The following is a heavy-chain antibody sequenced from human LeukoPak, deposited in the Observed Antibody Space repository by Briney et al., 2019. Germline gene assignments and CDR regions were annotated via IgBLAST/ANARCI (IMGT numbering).Heavy chain of an antibody. Sequence: SETLSLTCTVSGYSISSGYYWGWIRQPPGKGLEWIGSIYHSGSTYYNPSLKSRVTISVDTSKNQFSLKLSSVTAADTAVYYCAREESIAVAGLVVPAFDIWGQGTMVTVSS. J-gene: IGHJ3*02. V-gene: IGHV4-38-2*02. CDR1: GYSISSGYY. CDR2: IYHSGST. D-gene: IGHD6-19*01. CDR3: AREESIAVAGLVVPAFDI.